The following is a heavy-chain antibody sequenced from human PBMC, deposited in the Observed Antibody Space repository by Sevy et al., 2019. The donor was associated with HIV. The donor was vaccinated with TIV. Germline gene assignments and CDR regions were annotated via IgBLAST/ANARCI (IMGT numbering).Heavy chain of an antibody. D-gene: IGHD2-21*01. Sequence: GGSLRLSCAASGFSFSSYGMHWVRQAPGKGLEWMSYIQYDRSNKDYADSVKGRFTISRDNSKNTLYLQMNSLRAEDTAVFYCVKEGGGEGGDHWGQGTLVTVSS. V-gene: IGHV3-30*02. CDR2: IQYDRSNK. J-gene: IGHJ4*02. CDR3: VKEGGGEGGDH. CDR1: GFSFSSYG.